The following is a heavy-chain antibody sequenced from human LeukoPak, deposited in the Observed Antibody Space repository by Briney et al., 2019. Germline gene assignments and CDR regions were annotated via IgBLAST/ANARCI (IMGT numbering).Heavy chain of an antibody. V-gene: IGHV4-59*01. CDR3: ARGGSGYALNWFDP. CDR1: GDSISSYY. D-gene: IGHD5-12*01. Sequence: SETLSLTCTVSGDSISSYYWSWIRQPPGKGLEWIGYIYYSGSTNYNPSLKSRVTISVDTSKNQFSLKLSSVTAADTAVYYCARGGSGYALNWFDPWGQGTLVTVSS. J-gene: IGHJ5*02. CDR2: IYYSGST.